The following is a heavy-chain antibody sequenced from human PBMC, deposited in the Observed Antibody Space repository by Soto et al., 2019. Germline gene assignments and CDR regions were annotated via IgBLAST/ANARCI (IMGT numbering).Heavy chain of an antibody. Sequence: ASVKVSCKTSGYTFTEYDLNWVRQAPGQGLEYMGWVSPENRNAGYAPQFRGRVSMTTDTSISTAYLELTNLTYEDTAVYYCEVTTGGWGQGTMVTVSS. J-gene: IGHJ4*02. V-gene: IGHV1-8*01. CDR1: GYTFTEYD. CDR3: EVTTGG. CDR2: VSPENRNA. D-gene: IGHD2-8*02.